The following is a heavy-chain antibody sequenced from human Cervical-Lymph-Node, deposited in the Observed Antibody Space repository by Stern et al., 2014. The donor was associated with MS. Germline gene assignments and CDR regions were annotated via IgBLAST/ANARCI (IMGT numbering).Heavy chain of an antibody. Sequence: QVQLVESGAEVKKPGASVEVSCKASGYIFIDYYIHWVRQAPGVGLEWMGRINPNSGATDLAQKFQGRVTMTRDRSINTAYMELSRLTFDDTAFYYCARLTATSGTEGDFWGQGTRVIVSS. D-gene: IGHD4-11*01. CDR2: INPNSGAT. J-gene: IGHJ4*02. V-gene: IGHV1-2*06. CDR1: GYIFIDYY. CDR3: ARLTATSGTEGDF.